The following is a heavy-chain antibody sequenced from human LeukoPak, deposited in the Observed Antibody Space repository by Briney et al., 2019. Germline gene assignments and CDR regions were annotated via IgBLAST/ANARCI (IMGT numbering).Heavy chain of an antibody. CDR3: AKRGTPTEGRSGSYFYYYYMDV. D-gene: IGHD1-26*01. CDR1: GFTFSSYG. V-gene: IGHV3-30*02. CDR2: IRYDGSNK. Sequence: GGSLRLSCAASGFTFSSYGMHWVRQAPGKGLEWVAFIRYDGSNKYYADSVKGRFTISRDNSKNTLYLQMNSLRAEDTAVYYCAKRGTPTEGRSGSYFYYYYMDVWGKGTTVTISS. J-gene: IGHJ6*03.